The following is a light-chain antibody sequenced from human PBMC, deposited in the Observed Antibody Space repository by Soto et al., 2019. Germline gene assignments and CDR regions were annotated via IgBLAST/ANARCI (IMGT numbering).Light chain of an antibody. CDR1: ISDVWGYKF. CDR3: GSYTGSIYV. V-gene: IGLV2-14*01. Sequence: QSLRTQPASVSGSPGQSNTISCTGTISDVWGYKFVSWYQQHPGKAPKLMIYEVSNRPSGVSSRFSGSKSGNTASLTISGLQAEDEADYYCGSYTGSIYVFGPGTKVTVL. J-gene: IGLJ1*01. CDR2: EVS.